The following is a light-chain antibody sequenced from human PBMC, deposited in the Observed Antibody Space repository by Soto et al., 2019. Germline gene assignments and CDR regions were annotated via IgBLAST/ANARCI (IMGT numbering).Light chain of an antibody. Sequence: QSALTQPPSASGSPGQSVTISCIGTSSDVAAYNYVSWYQQFPGKAPKLMIYEVSKRPSGVPDRFSGSKSGNTASLTVSGLQAEDEGDYYCSSYAGSNNVVFGGGTKLTVL. V-gene: IGLV2-8*01. CDR2: EVS. J-gene: IGLJ2*01. CDR3: SSYAGSNNVV. CDR1: SSDVAAYNY.